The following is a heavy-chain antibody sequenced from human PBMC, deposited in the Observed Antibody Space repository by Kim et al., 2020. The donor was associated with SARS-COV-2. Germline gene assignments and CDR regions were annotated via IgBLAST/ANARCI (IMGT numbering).Heavy chain of an antibody. Sequence: GGSLRLSCAASGFTFSSYGMHWVRQAPGKGLEWVAVISYDGSNKYYADSVKGRFTISRDNSKNTLYLQMNSLRAEDTAVYYCAKTVGRYCTNGVCPLDYWGQGTLVTVSS. J-gene: IGHJ4*02. V-gene: IGHV3-30*18. CDR2: ISYDGSNK. CDR1: GFTFSSYG. D-gene: IGHD2-8*01. CDR3: AKTVGRYCTNGVCPLDY.